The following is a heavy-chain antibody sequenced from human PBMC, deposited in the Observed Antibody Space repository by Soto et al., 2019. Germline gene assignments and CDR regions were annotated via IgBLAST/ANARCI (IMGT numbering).Heavy chain of an antibody. CDR3: VSNRYCNGGHCYRDLDY. Sequence: GGSLRLSCAASGFTFSSYDMNWVRQTPGKGPEWISYISDSAKNVYYADSVKGRFTISRDNAKNSLYLEMNSLRAEDTALYYCVSNRYCNGGHCYRDLDYWGQGTLVTVSS. J-gene: IGHJ4*02. CDR2: ISDSAKNV. CDR1: GFTFSSYD. V-gene: IGHV3-48*03. D-gene: IGHD2-21*01.